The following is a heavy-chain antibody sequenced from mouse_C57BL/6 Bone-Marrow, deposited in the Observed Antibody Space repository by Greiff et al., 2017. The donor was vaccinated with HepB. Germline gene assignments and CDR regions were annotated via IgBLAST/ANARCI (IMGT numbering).Heavy chain of an antibody. CDR3: ARSRAVVDNWYFDV. J-gene: IGHJ1*03. D-gene: IGHD1-1*01. CDR1: GYTFTTYP. Sequence: VKLVESGAELVKPGASVKMSCKASGYTFTTYPIEWMKQNHGKSLEWIGNFHPYNDDTKYNEKFKGKATLTVEKSSSTVYLELSRLTSDDSAVYYCARSRAVVDNWYFDVWGTGTTVTVSS. V-gene: IGHV1-47*01. CDR2: FHPYNDDT.